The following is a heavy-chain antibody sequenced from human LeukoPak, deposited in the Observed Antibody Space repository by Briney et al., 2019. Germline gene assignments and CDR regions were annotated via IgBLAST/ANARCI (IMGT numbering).Heavy chain of an antibody. CDR2: IYIGGST. J-gene: IGHJ4*02. D-gene: IGHD2-2*02. V-gene: IGHV3-53*01. CDR1: GFAVSSNY. CDR3: ARLGFVVPAVIFDY. Sequence: GGSLRLSCAASGFAVSSNYMSWVRQAPGKGLEWVSVIYIGGSTYYADSVKGRFTISRDISKNTLYLQMNSLRAEDTAMYYCARLGFVVPAVIFDYWGQGTLVTVSS.